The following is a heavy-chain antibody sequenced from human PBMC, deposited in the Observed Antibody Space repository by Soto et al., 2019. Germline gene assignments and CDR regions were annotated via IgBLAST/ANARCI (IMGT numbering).Heavy chain of an antibody. V-gene: IGHV3-30-3*01. Sequence: QVQLVESGGGVVQPERSLRLSCAASGFTFSSYAMHWVRQAPGKGLEWVAVISYDGSNKYYADSVKGRFSISRDNSKNTLYRQMNSLNAEDTAVDYCARDRSSSWYNGMDVWGQGTTVTVSS. CDR3: ARDRSSSWYNGMDV. CDR2: ISYDGSNK. CDR1: GFTFSSYA. D-gene: IGHD6-13*01. J-gene: IGHJ6*02.